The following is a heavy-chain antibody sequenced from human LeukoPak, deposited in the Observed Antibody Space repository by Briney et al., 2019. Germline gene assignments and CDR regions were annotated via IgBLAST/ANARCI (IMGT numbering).Heavy chain of an antibody. D-gene: IGHD3-22*01. V-gene: IGHV3-23*01. Sequence: PGGSLRLSCAASGFTFTTYAISWVRQAPGRGLEWVSSISGSGANTYYADFVKGRFTISRDNSKNTLYLQMNSLRAEDTAVYYCATLRRSSANYPIDFWSQGTLVTVSS. J-gene: IGHJ4*02. CDR3: ATLRRSSANYPIDF. CDR2: ISGSGANT. CDR1: GFTFTTYA.